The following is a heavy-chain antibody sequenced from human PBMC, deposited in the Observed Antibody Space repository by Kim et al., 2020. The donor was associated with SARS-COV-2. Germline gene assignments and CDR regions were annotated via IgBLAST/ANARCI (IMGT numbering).Heavy chain of an antibody. V-gene: IGHV3-30*04. J-gene: IGHJ1*01. CDR1: GFTFSSYA. D-gene: IGHD6-13*01. CDR2: ISYDGSNK. CDR3: ARVPGASVSAAGRRAEYFQH. Sequence: GGSLRLSCAASGFTFSSYAMHWVRQAPGKGLEWVAVISYDGSNKYYADSVKGRFTISRDNSKNTLYLQMNSLRAEDTTVYYCARVPGASVSAAGRRAEYFQHWGQGTLVTVSS.